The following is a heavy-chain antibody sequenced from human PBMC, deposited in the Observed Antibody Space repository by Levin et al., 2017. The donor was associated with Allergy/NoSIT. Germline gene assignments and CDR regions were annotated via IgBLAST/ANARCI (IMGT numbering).Heavy chain of an antibody. V-gene: IGHV1-2*02. CDR1: GYTFTGFY. CDR2: INLNSGDT. D-gene: IGHD6-6*01. CDR3: AREHDPAYSSAFEVSGMDV. Sequence: ASVKVSCKTSGYTFTGFYIHWVRQAPGQGLEWMGWINLNSGDTNYAQKFQGRVTMTRDPSIRTGYMELRRLTSDYTAVYYCAREHDPAYSSAFEVSGMDVWGQGTTVTVSS. J-gene: IGHJ6*02.